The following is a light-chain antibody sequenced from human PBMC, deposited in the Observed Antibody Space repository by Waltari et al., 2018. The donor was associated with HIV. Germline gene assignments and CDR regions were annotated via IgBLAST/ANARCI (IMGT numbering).Light chain of an antibody. V-gene: IGKV1-33*01. J-gene: IGKJ4*01. CDR3: QQYDNLFI. CDR2: DAS. CDR1: QDISNY. Sequence: DIQMTQSPSSLSASVGDRVTITCQASQDISNYLNWYQQKPGKDPKLLIYDASNLETGVPSRLSGSGSGTDFTFTISSLQPEDIATYYCQQYDNLFIFGGGTKVEIK.